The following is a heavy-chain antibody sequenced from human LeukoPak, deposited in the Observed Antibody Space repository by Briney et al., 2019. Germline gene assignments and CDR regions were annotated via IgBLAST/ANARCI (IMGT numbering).Heavy chain of an antibody. CDR3: VRDGHRLYDYYYYYMDV. CDR2: IIPIFGTA. J-gene: IGHJ6*03. D-gene: IGHD2-2*02. Sequence: ASVKVSCKASGGTFSSYAISWVRQAPGQGLEWMGGIIPIFGTANYAQKFQGRVTMTTDASTTTAYMELRSLRSDDTAVYYCVRDGHRLYDYYYYYMDVWGKGTTVTVSS. V-gene: IGHV1-69*05. CDR1: GGTFSSYA.